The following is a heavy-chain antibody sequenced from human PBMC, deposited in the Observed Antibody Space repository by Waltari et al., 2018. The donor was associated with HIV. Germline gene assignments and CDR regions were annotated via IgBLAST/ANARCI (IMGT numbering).Heavy chain of an antibody. V-gene: IGHV1-18*01. Sequence: QVQLVQSGAEVKKHGASVTVSCKASGYTFTSYGISWVRQAPGQGLEWMGWISAYNGNTNYAQKLQGRVTMTTDTSTSTAYMELRSLRSDDTAVYYCARDKTTYYYGSGVSYWGQGTLVTVSS. CDR2: ISAYNGNT. CDR3: ARDKTTYYYGSGVSY. D-gene: IGHD3-10*01. J-gene: IGHJ4*02. CDR1: GYTFTSYG.